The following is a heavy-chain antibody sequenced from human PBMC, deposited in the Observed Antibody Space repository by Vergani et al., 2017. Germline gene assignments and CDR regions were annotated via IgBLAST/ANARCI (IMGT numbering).Heavy chain of an antibody. V-gene: IGHV4-39*01. J-gene: IGHJ2*01. D-gene: IGHD2-21*02. CDR2: VYYNGST. CDR1: GGSINTRNYY. CDR3: ARVGHLVAVTGEGPSLDL. Sequence: QLQLHESGPGLVKPSETLSLTCSVSGGSINTRNYYWGWIRQPPGKGLEWIGNVYYNGSTSYNPSLKSRVTIFIDTSKKQFSLKVTSVTAADTAVYYCARVGHLVAVTGEGPSLDLWGRGTLVTVSS.